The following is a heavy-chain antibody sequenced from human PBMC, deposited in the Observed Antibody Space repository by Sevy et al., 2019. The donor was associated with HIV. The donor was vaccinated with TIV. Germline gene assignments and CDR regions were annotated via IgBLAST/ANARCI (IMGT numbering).Heavy chain of an antibody. J-gene: IGHJ4*02. CDR1: GFTFSSYA. V-gene: IGHV3-30-3*01. CDR2: ISYDGSNK. CDR3: ARTDYYDSSGYYYGLFDY. D-gene: IGHD3-22*01. Sequence: GGSLTLSCAASGFTFSSYAMHWVRQAPGKGLEWVAVISYDGSNKYYADSVKGRFTISRDNSKNTLYLQMNSLRAEDTAVYYCARTDYYDSSGYYYGLFDYWGQGTLVTVS.